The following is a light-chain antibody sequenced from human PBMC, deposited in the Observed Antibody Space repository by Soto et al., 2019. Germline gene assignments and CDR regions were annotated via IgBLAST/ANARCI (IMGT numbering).Light chain of an antibody. CDR2: GSS. Sequence: EIVLTQSPGTLSLSPGERATLSCRASQTVSGNYLAWYQQKPRQSPRLLIYGSSDRATGIPDRFSGSGSGTDFTLTITRVEPEDFAVDYCQQYCSSPPYTFGQGTKLEIK. CDR1: QTVSGNY. CDR3: QQYCSSPPYT. J-gene: IGKJ2*01. V-gene: IGKV3-20*01.